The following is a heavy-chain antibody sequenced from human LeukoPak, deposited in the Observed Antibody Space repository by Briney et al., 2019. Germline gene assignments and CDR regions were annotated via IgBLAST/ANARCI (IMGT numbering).Heavy chain of an antibody. CDR1: GYTFTGYY. D-gene: IGHD5/OR15-5a*01. Sequence: SVKVSCKASGYTFTGYYMHWVRQAPGQGLEWMGGIIPIFGTANYAQKFQGRVTITADESTSTAYMELSSLRSEDTAVYYCARCLRDYYYYMDVWGKGTTVTISS. J-gene: IGHJ6*03. CDR3: ARCLRDYYYYMDV. CDR2: IIPIFGTA. V-gene: IGHV1-69*13.